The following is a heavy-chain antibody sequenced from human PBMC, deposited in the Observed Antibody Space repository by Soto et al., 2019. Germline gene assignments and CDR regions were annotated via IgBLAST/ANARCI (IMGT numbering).Heavy chain of an antibody. J-gene: IGHJ6*02. V-gene: IGHV6-1*01. CDR1: GGSVSSNSSA. CDR2: TYYRSKWYN. Sequence: SQTLSLTCAISGGSVSSNSSAWNFMRQSPSRGLEWLGRTYYRSKWYNDYAVSVKSRITINPDTSKNQFSLQLNSVTPEDTAVYYCARAAMVRGVIIGYYGMDVWGQGTTVTVSS. D-gene: IGHD3-10*01. CDR3: ARAAMVRGVIIGYYGMDV.